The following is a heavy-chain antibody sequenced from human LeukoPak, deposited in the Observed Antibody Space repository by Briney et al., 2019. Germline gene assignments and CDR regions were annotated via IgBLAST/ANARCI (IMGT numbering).Heavy chain of an antibody. D-gene: IGHD3-22*01. J-gene: IGHJ3*02. Sequence: GGSLRLSCAASGFTFSSYSMDWVRQAPGKGLEWVSYISSGFSTKYYVDSVKGRFTISRDNAKNSLYLQMNSLRAEDTTLYYCARGEYYYDSSGYYSSAFDIWGQGTMVTVSS. CDR3: ARGEYYYDSSGYYSSAFDI. CDR1: GFTFSSYS. CDR2: ISSGFSTK. V-gene: IGHV3-48*04.